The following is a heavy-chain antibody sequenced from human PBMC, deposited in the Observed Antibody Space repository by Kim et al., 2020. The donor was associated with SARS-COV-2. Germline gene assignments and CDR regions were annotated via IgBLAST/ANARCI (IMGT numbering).Heavy chain of an antibody. Sequence: SETLSLTCTVSGGSISSGGYYWSWIRQHPGKGLEWIGYIYYSGSTYYNPSLKSRVTISVDTSKNQFSLKLSSVTAADTAVYYCAREHWGVLLAWGQGTLVTVSS. CDR2: IYYSGST. J-gene: IGHJ5*02. V-gene: IGHV4-31*03. CDR3: AREHWGVLLA. D-gene: IGHD2-15*01. CDR1: GGSISSGGYY.